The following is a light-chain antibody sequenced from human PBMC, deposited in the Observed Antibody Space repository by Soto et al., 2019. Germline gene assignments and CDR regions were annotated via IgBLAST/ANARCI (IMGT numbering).Light chain of an antibody. J-gene: IGKJ4*01. CDR3: QQINDYPLT. CDR2: AAS. Sequence: IQLTQSPSFLSASVGDRITITCRASQGVRGNLAWYQQKPGKAPKLLISAASSLQSGVPSRFSGSGSGTEFTLTISCLQPEDFATYYCQQINDYPLTFGGGTKVEIK. CDR1: QGVRGN. V-gene: IGKV1-9*01.